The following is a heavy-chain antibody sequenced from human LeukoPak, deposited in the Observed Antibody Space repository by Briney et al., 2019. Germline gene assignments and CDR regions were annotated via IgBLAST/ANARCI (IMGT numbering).Heavy chain of an antibody. CDR3: ARATVTSFLDY. V-gene: IGHV4-34*01. J-gene: IGHJ4*02. CDR1: GGSFSSYY. Sequence: SETLSLTCAVYGGSFSSYYWSWIRQPPGKGLEWIGEINHSGSTNYNPSLKSRVTISVDTSKNQFSLKLSSVTATDTAVYYCARATVTSFLDYWGQGTLVTVSS. CDR2: INHSGST. D-gene: IGHD4-17*01.